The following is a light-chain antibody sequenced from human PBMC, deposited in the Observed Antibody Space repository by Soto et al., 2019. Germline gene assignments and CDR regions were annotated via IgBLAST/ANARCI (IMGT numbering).Light chain of an antibody. CDR3: QYWDDYSWT. J-gene: IGKJ1*01. V-gene: IGKV1-5*03. CDR2: KAS. Sequence: DIQMTQSPSTLSASVGDRVTITCRASQSITDWLAWYQQKPGKAPKFLIYKASNLESGVPSRFSGSGSGTEFTLTFGSVEPDDFATYYCQYWDDYSWTFGQGTKVEIK. CDR1: QSITDW.